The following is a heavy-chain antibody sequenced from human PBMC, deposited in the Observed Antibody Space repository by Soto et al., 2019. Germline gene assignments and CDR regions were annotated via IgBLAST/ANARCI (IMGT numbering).Heavy chain of an antibody. Sequence: GGSLRLSCAAAGFTVSDNYVTWVRQAPGKGLDWVSVIYADGRTYYADSVRGRFTISGDTSKNTLYLQVNSLTADDTAVYYCARMGSGRYFDWFRYGLDVWGQGTTVTVSS. CDR2: IYADGRT. J-gene: IGHJ6*02. CDR1: GFTVSDNY. D-gene: IGHD3-9*01. CDR3: ARMGSGRYFDWFRYGLDV. V-gene: IGHV3-53*01.